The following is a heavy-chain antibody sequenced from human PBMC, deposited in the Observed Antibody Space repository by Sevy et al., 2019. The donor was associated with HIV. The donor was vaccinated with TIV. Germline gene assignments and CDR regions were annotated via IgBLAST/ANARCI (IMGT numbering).Heavy chain of an antibody. CDR2: FDPEDDEK. Sequence: SVKVSCKVSGRTLTQLSIHWVRQAPGKGLEWMGTFDPEDDEKIYAQKFQGRVTMTEDTSTDTAYMELSRLRSEDTAVYYCATTKDYYESSGYPFDYWGQGTLVTVSS. CDR3: ATTKDYYESSGYPFDY. V-gene: IGHV1-24*01. D-gene: IGHD5-12*01. CDR1: GRTLTQLS. J-gene: IGHJ4*02.